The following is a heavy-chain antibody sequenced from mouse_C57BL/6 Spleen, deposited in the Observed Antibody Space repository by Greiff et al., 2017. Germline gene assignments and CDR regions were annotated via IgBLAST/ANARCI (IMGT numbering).Heavy chain of an antibody. Sequence: EVQLQQSGTVLARPGASVKMSCQTSGYTFTSYWMHWVKQRPGQGLEWIGAIYPGPSDTSYNQKFKGKAKLTAVTSASPAYMELSSLTNEDSAVYYCTRSVTTVPGFAYWGQGTLVTVSA. CDR2: IYPGPSDT. CDR3: TRSVTTVPGFAY. CDR1: GYTFTSYW. D-gene: IGHD1-1*01. J-gene: IGHJ3*01. V-gene: IGHV1-5*01.